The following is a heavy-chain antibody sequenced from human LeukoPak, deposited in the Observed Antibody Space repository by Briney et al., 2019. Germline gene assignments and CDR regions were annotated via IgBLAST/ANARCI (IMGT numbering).Heavy chain of an antibody. Sequence: PGGSLRLSCAASGFTFSSHSMSWVRQPPGEGLEWVAAISPSGDSTTYRDSVKGQFTISRDNSRNRLYLQMNTLTVEDTAIYYSARCLLTGGVTDFFDFWGQGALVTVSS. V-gene: IGHV3-23*01. CDR1: GFTFSSHS. CDR3: ARCLLTGGVTDFFDF. D-gene: IGHD2-2*01. CDR2: ISPSGDST. J-gene: IGHJ4*02.